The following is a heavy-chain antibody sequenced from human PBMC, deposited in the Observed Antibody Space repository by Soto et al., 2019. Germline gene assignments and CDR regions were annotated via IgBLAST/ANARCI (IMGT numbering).Heavy chain of an antibody. Sequence: ASVKVSCKASGGTFSNFAISWVRQAPGQGLEWMGTIIVIFGTAKYAQKLQGRVTITADESTSTAYMELSSLRSEDTAVYYCARDPSGTLGGYYFDYWGQGTVVTVSS. J-gene: IGHJ4*02. CDR1: GGTFSNFA. V-gene: IGHV1-69*13. CDR3: ARDPSGTLGGYYFDY. D-gene: IGHD1-26*01. CDR2: IIVIFGTA.